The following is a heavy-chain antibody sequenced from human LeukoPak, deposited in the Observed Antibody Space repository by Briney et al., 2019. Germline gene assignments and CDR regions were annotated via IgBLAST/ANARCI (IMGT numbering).Heavy chain of an antibody. D-gene: IGHD6-13*01. Sequence: SETLSLTCTVSGGSISSGGYYWSWIRQHPGKGLEWIGYIYYSGSTYYNPPLKSRVTISVDTSKNQFSLKLSSVTAADTAAYYCARSRTAAGTDYWGQGTLVTVSS. CDR3: ARSRTAAGTDY. J-gene: IGHJ4*02. CDR2: IYYSGST. CDR1: GGSISSGGYY. V-gene: IGHV4-31*03.